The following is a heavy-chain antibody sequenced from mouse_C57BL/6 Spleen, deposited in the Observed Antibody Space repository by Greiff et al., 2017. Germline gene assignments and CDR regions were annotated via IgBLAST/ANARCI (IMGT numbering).Heavy chain of an antibody. J-gene: IGHJ4*01. Sequence: EVQLQQSGAELVKPGASVKLSCTASGFNIKDYYMHWVKQRTEQGLEWIGRIDPEDGETKSAPKFQGKATITADTSSNTAYLQLSSLTSEDTAVYYCASPLLRYAMDYWGQGTSVTVSS. CDR1: GFNIKDYY. CDR2: IDPEDGET. V-gene: IGHV14-2*01. CDR3: ASPLLRYAMDY. D-gene: IGHD1-1*01.